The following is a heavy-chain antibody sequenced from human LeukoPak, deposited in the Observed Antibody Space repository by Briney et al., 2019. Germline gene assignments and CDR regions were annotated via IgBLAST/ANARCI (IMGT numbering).Heavy chain of an antibody. Sequence: GGSLRLSCAASGFTFSSYEMNWVRQAPGKGLEWVSYISSSGSTIYYADSVEGRFTISRDNAKNSLYLQMNSLRAEDTAVYYCARDAGGAWPFDYWGQGTRVIVSS. V-gene: IGHV3-48*03. CDR3: ARDAGGAWPFDY. CDR2: ISSSGSTI. D-gene: IGHD4-17*01. J-gene: IGHJ4*02. CDR1: GFTFSSYE.